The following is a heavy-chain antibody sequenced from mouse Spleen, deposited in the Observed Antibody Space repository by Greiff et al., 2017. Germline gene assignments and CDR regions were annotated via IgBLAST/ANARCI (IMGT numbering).Heavy chain of an antibody. V-gene: IGHV1-42*01. CDR3: ARRGRDTYYFDY. CDR1: GYSFTGYY. J-gene: IGHJ2*01. Sequence: EVQLQESGPELVKPGASVKISCKASGYSFTGYYMNWVKQSPEKSLEWIGEINPSTGGTTYNQKFKAKATLTVDKSSSTAYMQLKSLTSEDSAVYYCARRGRDTYYFDYWGQGTTLTVSS. D-gene: IGHD3-3*01. CDR2: INPSTGGT.